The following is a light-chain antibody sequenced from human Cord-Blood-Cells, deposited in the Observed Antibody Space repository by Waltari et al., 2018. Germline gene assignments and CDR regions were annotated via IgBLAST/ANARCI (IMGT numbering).Light chain of an antibody. Sequence: EIVLTQSLDFQSVTPQEKVTITCRPSQSIGSSLHWYQQNPDQSPKLLIKYASQSISGVPSRFSGSGSGTDFTLTISCLQSEDFATYYCQQYYSFPWTFGQGTKVEIK. CDR2: YAS. CDR1: QSIGSS. CDR3: QQYYSFPWT. J-gene: IGKJ1*01. V-gene: IGKV6-21*02.